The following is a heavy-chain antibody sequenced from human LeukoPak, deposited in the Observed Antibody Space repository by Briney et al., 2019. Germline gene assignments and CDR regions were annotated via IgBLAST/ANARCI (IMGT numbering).Heavy chain of an antibody. Sequence: GGSLRLSCAASGFTVSSNYMSWVRQAPGKGLEWVSVIYGGGSTYYADSVKGRFTISRDNSKNTLYLQMNSLRAEDTAVYYCASGPGGSGSYYNVPFDYWGQGTLVTVSS. CDR1: GFTVSSNY. J-gene: IGHJ4*02. D-gene: IGHD3-10*01. CDR3: ASGPGGSGSYYNVPFDY. CDR2: IYGGGST. V-gene: IGHV3-66*01.